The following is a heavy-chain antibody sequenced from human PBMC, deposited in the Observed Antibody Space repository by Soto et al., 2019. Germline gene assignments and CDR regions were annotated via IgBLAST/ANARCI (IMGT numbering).Heavy chain of an antibody. CDR2: ISYDGSNK. CDR1: GFTFSSYA. D-gene: IGHD6-6*01. V-gene: IGHV3-30-3*01. CDR3: AREHSSSRLTRGTKKWFDP. Sequence: PGGSLRLSCAASGFTFSSYAMHWVRQAPGKGLEWVAVISYDGSNKYYADSVKGRFTISRDNSKNTLYLQMNSLRAEDTAVYYCAREHSSSRLTRGTKKWFDPWGQGTLVSV. J-gene: IGHJ5*02.